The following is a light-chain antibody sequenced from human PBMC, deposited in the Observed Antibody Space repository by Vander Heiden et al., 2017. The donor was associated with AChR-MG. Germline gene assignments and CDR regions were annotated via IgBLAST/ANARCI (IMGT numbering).Light chain of an antibody. J-gene: IGLJ2*01. CDR3: SSYAGSNNLK. CDR1: RSDVGVYNY. V-gene: IGLV2-8*01. Sequence: QSALTQPPPASGCPGQSVTISCTGTRSDVGVYNYVSWYQQHPGKAPRLMIYGVSKRPSGVPDRFSGSKSGNTASLTVSGLQAEDEADYYCSSYAGSNNLKFGGGTRLTVL. CDR2: GVS.